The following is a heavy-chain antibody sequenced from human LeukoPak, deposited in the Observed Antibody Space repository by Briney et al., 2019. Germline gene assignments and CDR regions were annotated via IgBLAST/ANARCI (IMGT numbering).Heavy chain of an antibody. D-gene: IGHD5-24*01. CDR1: GGSINSYY. Sequence: PSETLSLTCTVSGGSINSYYWSWIRQPPGKGLEWIGYIYYSGSTNYNPSLKSRVTISVDTSKNQFSLKLSSVTAADTAVYYCARAERGWLQFSFDYWGQGTLVTVSS. V-gene: IGHV4-59*01. CDR2: IYYSGST. CDR3: ARAERGWLQFSFDY. J-gene: IGHJ4*02.